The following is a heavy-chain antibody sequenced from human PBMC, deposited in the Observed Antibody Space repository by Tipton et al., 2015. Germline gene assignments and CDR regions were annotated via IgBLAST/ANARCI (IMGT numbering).Heavy chain of an antibody. CDR1: GGSISSGGYY. CDR2: IYYSGST. J-gene: IGHJ4*02. Sequence: TLSLTCTVSGGSISSGGYYWSWIRQHPGKGLEWIGYIYYSGSTFYNPSLESRVTISVHTSKTQFSLKLISVTAADTAVYHCARDSFGYYSFDSWGPGTLVTVSS. D-gene: IGHD5-18*01. CDR3: ARDSFGYYSFDS. V-gene: IGHV4-61*08.